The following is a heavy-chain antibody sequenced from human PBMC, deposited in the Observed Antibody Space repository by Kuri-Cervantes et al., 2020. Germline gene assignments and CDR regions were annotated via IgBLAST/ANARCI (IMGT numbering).Heavy chain of an antibody. D-gene: IGHD2-2*01. CDR3: TREEIVVVPAAMDY. Sequence: LSLTCAASGFTFSSYWMSWVRQAPGKGLEWVGFIRSKAYGGTTEYAASVKGRFTISRDDSKSIAYLQMNSLKTEDTAVYYCTREEIVVVPAAMDYWGQGTLVTVSS. J-gene: IGHJ4*02. CDR1: GFTFSSYW. CDR2: IRSKAYGGTT. V-gene: IGHV3-49*04.